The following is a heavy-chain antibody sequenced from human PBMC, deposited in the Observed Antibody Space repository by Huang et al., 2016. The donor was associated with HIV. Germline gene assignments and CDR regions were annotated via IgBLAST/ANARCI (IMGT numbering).Heavy chain of an antibody. V-gene: IGHV3-30-3*01. CDR1: RFTFSNYA. D-gene: IGHD5-12*01. CDR3: ARDLWLRDLYYYYYMDV. Sequence: QVQLVASGGGVVQPGRSVRLSCAASRFTFSNYAMHWGRQAPGKGREWVAVISYDGSNTYYADSVKGRFTISRDNSKNTLYLQMNSLRAEDTAVYYCARDLWLRDLYYYYYMDVWGKGTTVTVSS. J-gene: IGHJ6*03. CDR2: ISYDGSNT.